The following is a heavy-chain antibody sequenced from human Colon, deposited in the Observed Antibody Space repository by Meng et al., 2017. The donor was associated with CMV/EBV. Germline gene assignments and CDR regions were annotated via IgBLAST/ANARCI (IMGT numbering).Heavy chain of an antibody. Sequence: ASVKVSCKTSGYRFQSYGISWVRQAPGQGLEWMGWISGHNGNTDYAQNFRGRITLTADTSTSTVYMELSSLRSEDTAVYYCARTGYCSSTSCYSWVFLDYWGQGTLVTVSS. D-gene: IGHD2-2*02. CDR1: GYRFQSYG. CDR2: ISGHNGNT. J-gene: IGHJ4*02. V-gene: IGHV1-18*01. CDR3: ARTGYCSSTSCYSWVFLDY.